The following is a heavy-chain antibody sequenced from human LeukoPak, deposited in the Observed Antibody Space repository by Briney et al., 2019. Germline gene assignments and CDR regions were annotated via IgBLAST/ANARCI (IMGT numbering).Heavy chain of an antibody. Sequence: QTGGSLRLSCAASGFSFSSDWMNWVRQAPGKGLEWVANINQDGSKKYYVDSVKGRFTISRDNAKKSLYLQMNSLRAEDTAVYYCARDPDILTGVAYDFWGQGTMVTVSS. CDR3: ARDPDILTGVAYDF. V-gene: IGHV3-7*05. D-gene: IGHD3-9*01. CDR1: GFSFSSDW. CDR2: INQDGSKK. J-gene: IGHJ3*01.